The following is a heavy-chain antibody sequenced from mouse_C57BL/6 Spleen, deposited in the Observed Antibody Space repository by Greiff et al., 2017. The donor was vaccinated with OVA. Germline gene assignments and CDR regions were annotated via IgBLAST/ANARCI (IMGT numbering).Heavy chain of an antibody. Sequence: QVHVKQSGPGLVAHSQSLSITCTVSGFSLTSYGVSWVRQPPGKGLEWLGVIWGDGSTNYHSALISRLSISKDNSKSQDFIKLNSLQTDDTATYYCAKHLNYYGSSYRYFDVWGTGTTVTVSS. J-gene: IGHJ1*03. CDR3: AKHLNYYGSSYRYFDV. D-gene: IGHD1-1*01. CDR1: GFSLTSYG. V-gene: IGHV2-3*01. CDR2: IWGDGST.